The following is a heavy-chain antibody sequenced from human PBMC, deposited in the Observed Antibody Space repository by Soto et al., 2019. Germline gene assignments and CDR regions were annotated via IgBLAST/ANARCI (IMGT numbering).Heavy chain of an antibody. Sequence: PVGPLRLSCTASEFTFSSYAMSWVRQTPVKGLEWVSAISGSGGSTYYADSVKGRFTISRDNSKNTLYLQMNSLRAEDTAVYYCAKNTIFGVVITSFFEYWGQGTLVTVSS. V-gene: IGHV3-23*01. D-gene: IGHD3-3*01. CDR3: AKNTIFGVVITSFFEY. CDR1: EFTFSSYA. CDR2: ISGSGGST. J-gene: IGHJ4*02.